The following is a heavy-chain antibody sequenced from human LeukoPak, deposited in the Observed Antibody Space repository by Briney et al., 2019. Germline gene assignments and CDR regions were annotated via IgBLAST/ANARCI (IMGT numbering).Heavy chain of an antibody. D-gene: IGHD2-2*01. Sequence: GGSLRPSCAASGFTFSSYAMSWVRQAPGKGLEWVSAISGSGGSTYYADSVKGRFTISRDNSENTLYLQMNSLRAEDTAVYYCANSPCSSTSCYDYWGQGTLVTVSS. CDR1: GFTFSSYA. J-gene: IGHJ4*02. V-gene: IGHV3-23*01. CDR2: ISGSGGST. CDR3: ANSPCSSTSCYDY.